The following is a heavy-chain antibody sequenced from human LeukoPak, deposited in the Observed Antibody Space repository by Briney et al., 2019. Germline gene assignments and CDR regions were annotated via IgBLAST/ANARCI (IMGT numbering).Heavy chain of an antibody. D-gene: IGHD2-15*01. V-gene: IGHV3-53*01. CDR1: GFTFSSYA. J-gene: IGHJ3*02. CDR3: ARDMSDCSGGSCYVDAFDI. Sequence: GGSLRLSCAASGFTFSSYAMHWVRQAPGKGLEWVSVIYSGGSTYYADSVKGRFTISRDNSKNTLYLQMNSLRAEDTAVYYCARDMSDCSGGSCYVDAFDIWGQGTMATVSS. CDR2: IYSGGST.